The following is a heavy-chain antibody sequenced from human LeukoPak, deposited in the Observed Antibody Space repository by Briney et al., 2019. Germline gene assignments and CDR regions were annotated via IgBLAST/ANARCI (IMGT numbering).Heavy chain of an antibody. J-gene: IGHJ3*02. V-gene: IGHV1-2*02. Sequence: ASVKVSCKASGYTFTGYSMHWVRQAPGQGLESMGWINPKSGGTNYAQKFQGRVTMTRDTSLSTAYMELSRLTSDDTAVYYCARAKGDFLDDAFDIWGQGTMVTVSS. D-gene: IGHD3-16*01. CDR2: INPKSGGT. CDR3: ARAKGDFLDDAFDI. CDR1: GYTFTGYS.